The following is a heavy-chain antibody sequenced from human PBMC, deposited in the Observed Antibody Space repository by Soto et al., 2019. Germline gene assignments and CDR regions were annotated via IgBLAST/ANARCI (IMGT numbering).Heavy chain of an antibody. V-gene: IGHV3-73*01. CDR3: TRYSSSSGAFDI. CDR2: IRSKANSYAT. Sequence: GGSLRLSCAASGFTFSGSAMHWVRQASGKGLEWVGRIRSKANSYATAYAASVKGRFTISRDDSKNTAYLQMNSLKTEDTAVYYCTRYSSSSGAFDIWGQGTMVTVS. D-gene: IGHD6-6*01. J-gene: IGHJ3*02. CDR1: GFTFSGSA.